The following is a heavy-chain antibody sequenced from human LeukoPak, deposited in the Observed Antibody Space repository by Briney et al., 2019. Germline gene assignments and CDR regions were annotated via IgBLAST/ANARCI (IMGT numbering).Heavy chain of an antibody. CDR2: IYYSGST. Sequence: SETLSLTCTVSGGSISSSSYYWGWIRQPPGKGLEWIGSIYYSGSTYYNPPLKSRVTISVDTSKNQFSLKLSSVTAADTAVYYCARDTHVNWFDPWGQGTLVTVSS. J-gene: IGHJ5*02. V-gene: IGHV4-39*07. D-gene: IGHD2-15*01. CDR3: ARDTHVNWFDP. CDR1: GGSISSSSYY.